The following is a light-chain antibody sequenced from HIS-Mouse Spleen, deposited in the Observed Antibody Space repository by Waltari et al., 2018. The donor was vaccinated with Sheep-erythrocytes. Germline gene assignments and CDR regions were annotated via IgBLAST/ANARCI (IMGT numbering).Light chain of an antibody. CDR3: QQYGSSPPLT. CDR2: GAS. Sequence: TQSPSTLSASVGDRATLSCRASQSVSSSYLAWYQQKPGQAPRLLIYGASSRATGIPDRFSGSGSGTDFTLTISRLEPEDFAVYYCQQYGSSPPLTFGGGTKVEIK. CDR1: QSVSSSY. J-gene: IGKJ4*01. V-gene: IGKV3-20*01.